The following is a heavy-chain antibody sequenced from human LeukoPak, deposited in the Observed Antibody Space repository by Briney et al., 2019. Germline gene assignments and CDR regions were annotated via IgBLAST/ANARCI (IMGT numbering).Heavy chain of an antibody. D-gene: IGHD3-16*01. CDR3: ARVPYVWGSIDY. CDR2: INPNSGGT. V-gene: IGHV1-2*02. CDR1: GYTFTGYY. J-gene: IGHJ4*02. Sequence: ASVKVSCKASGYTFTGYYMHWVRQAPGQGLEWMGWINPNSGGTNYAQKFQGRVTMTRGTSISTAYMELSRLRSDDTAVYYCARVPYVWGSIDYWGQGTLVTVSS.